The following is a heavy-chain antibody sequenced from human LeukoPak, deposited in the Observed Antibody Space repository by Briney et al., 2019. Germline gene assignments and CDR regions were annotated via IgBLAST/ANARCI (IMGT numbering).Heavy chain of an antibody. CDR2: ISGSGTNT. Sequence: QPGGSLRLSCAASGFTFRDYAMNWVRQAPGKGLEWVSVISGSGTNTSYADSVKGRFTIPRDNSRNTLFLQMNDLRAEDTALYYCAKDAHSIYYYDSSVYYSFDSWGQGTQVTVSS. D-gene: IGHD3-22*01. CDR1: GFTFRDYA. V-gene: IGHV3-23*01. CDR3: AKDAHSIYYYDSSVYYSFDS. J-gene: IGHJ4*02.